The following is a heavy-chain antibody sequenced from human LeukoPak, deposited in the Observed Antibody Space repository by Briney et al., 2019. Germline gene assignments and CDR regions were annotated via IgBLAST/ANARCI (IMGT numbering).Heavy chain of an antibody. V-gene: IGHV3-30*02. CDR2: IRYDGSNK. CDR3: TRGPPTTYFDWEFDY. CDR1: GFTFRSYG. D-gene: IGHD3-9*01. Sequence: GGSLRLSCAASGFTFRSYGMHWVRQAPGKGLEWVTFIRYDGSNKYYADSVKGRFSISRDNSKNTLYLQMNSLRAEDTAVYYCTRGPPTTYFDWEFDYWGQGTLVTVSS. J-gene: IGHJ4*02.